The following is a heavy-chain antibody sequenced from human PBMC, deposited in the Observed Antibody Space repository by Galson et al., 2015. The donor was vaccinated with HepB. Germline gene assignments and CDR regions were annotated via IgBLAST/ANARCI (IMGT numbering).Heavy chain of an antibody. CDR2: IIPIFGTA. D-gene: IGHD1-1*01. CDR1: GGTFSSYA. V-gene: IGHV1-69*13. Sequence: SVKVSCKASGGTFSSYAISWVRQAPGQGLEWMGGIIPIFGTANYAQKFQGRVTITADESTSTAYTELSSLRSEDTAVYYCARGRWNDRPKNWFDPWGQGTLVTVSS. J-gene: IGHJ5*02. CDR3: ARGRWNDRPKNWFDP.